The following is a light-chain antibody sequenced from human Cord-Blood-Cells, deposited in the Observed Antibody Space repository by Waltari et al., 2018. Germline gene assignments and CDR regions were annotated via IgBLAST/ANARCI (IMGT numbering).Light chain of an antibody. V-gene: IGLV2-11*01. CDR3: CSYAGSYTYV. CDR2: DVS. CDR1: SSDVGGSNY. J-gene: IGLJ1*01. Sequence: QSALTQPRSVSGPPGPSVPISCTGTSSDVGGSNYVPWYQQHPGTAPKLMIYDVSKRPSGVPDRFSVSKSGNTASLTISGLQAEDEADYYCCSYAGSYTYVFGTGTKVTVL.